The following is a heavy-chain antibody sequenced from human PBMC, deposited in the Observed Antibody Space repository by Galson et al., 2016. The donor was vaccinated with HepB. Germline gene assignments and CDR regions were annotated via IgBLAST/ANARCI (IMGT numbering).Heavy chain of an antibody. CDR3: ARDQRIGDGYDI. CDR1: GASISSGSHY. D-gene: IGHD2/OR15-2a*01. CDR2: ISYSGNA. J-gene: IGHJ3*02. Sequence: TLSLTCSVSGASISSGSHYWTWIRQHPGKGLEWIGCISYSGNAYYNPSLKSRLTISLDTSKNQFSLKLTSATAADTAVYYCARDQRIGDGYDIWGQGTMVTVSS. V-gene: IGHV4-31*03.